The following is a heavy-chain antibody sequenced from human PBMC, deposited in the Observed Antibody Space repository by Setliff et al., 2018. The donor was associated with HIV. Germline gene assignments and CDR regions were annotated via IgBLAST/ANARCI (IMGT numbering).Heavy chain of an antibody. CDR3: CRGGRLRRDGDFFDF. D-gene: IGHD2-21*02. J-gene: IGHJ4*02. CDR2: IRGETYGATT. CDR1: GFRFGDYA. V-gene: IGHV3-49*04. Sequence: GGSLRLPCTASGFRFGDYAMAWVRQAPGKRLEWVSFIRGETYGATTEYAASVKGRFAISRNDSENIAYLQMNSLKSEDTGLYYCCRGGRLRRDGDFFDFWGQGALVTVSS.